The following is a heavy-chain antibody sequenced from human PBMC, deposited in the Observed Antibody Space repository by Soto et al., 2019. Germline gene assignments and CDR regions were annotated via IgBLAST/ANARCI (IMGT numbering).Heavy chain of an antibody. Sequence: QVQLQQWGAGLLKPSETLSLTCAVYGGSFSGYYWSWIRQPPGKGLQWIGEINHSGSTNYNPSLQSRVTISVDTSKNQFSLQLSSVTAADTAVYYCARAPRITGTNIVTRRHYFDYWGQVTLVAVSS. J-gene: IGHJ4*02. CDR1: GGSFSGYY. V-gene: IGHV4-34*01. CDR3: ARAPRITGTNIVTRRHYFDY. CDR2: INHSGST. D-gene: IGHD1-20*01.